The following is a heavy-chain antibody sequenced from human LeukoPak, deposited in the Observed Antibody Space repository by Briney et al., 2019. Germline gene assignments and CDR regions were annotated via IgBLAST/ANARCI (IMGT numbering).Heavy chain of an antibody. J-gene: IGHJ4*02. CDR2: ISSSSSAI. CDR1: GFTFSSYS. Sequence: GGSLRLSCAASGFTFSSYSMNWVRQAPGKGLEWISYISSSSSAIYYADSVKGRSTISRDNAKNSLYLQMNSLGDEDTAVYYCVRDHYYSFDYWGQGTLVTVSS. V-gene: IGHV3-48*02. D-gene: IGHD2/OR15-2a*01. CDR3: VRDHYYSFDY.